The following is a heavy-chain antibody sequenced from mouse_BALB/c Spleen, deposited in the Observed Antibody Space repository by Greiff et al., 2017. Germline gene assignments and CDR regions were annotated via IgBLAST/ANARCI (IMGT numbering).Heavy chain of an antibody. CDR2: IDPENGDT. Sequence: DVQLQESGAELVRSGASVKLSCTASGFNIKDYYMHWVKQRPEQGLEWIGWIDPENGDTEYAPKFQGKATMTADTSSNTAYLQLSSLTSEDTAVYYCNLITTVEDYWGQGTTLTVSS. J-gene: IGHJ2*01. CDR3: NLITTVEDY. D-gene: IGHD1-1*01. CDR1: GFNIKDYY. V-gene: IGHV14-4*02.